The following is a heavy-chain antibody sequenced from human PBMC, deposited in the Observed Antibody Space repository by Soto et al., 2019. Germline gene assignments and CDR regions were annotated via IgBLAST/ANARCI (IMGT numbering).Heavy chain of an antibody. D-gene: IGHD1-7*01. J-gene: IGHJ6*02. CDR2: IKQDGTEK. Sequence: EVQLVESGGGLVQPGGSLRLSCAASGFTFSTYWMSWVRRTPGKGLEWVANIKQDGTEKYYVDSVRGRLTVSRDNAKSSLYLQMNSLRVEDTAVYYCTTSPHWDSERVFVWGQGTTVTVSS. CDR3: TTSPHWDSERVFV. CDR1: GFTFSTYW. V-gene: IGHV3-7*01.